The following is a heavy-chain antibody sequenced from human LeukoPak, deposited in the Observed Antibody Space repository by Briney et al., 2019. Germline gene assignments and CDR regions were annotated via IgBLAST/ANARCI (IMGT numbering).Heavy chain of an antibody. CDR1: GYSISSGYY. CDR3: ARAVIVGATDDY. J-gene: IGHJ4*02. Sequence: PSETLSLTCTVSGYSISSGYYWGWIRQPPGKGLEWIGSIYHSGSTYYNPSLKSRVTISVDTSKNQFSLKLSSVTAADTAVYYCARAVIVGATDDYWGQGTLVTVSS. D-gene: IGHD1-26*01. CDR2: IYHSGST. V-gene: IGHV4-38-2*02.